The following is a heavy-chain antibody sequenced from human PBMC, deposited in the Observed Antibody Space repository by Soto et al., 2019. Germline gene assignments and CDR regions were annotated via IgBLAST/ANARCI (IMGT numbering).Heavy chain of an antibody. Sequence: EVQLLESGGGLVQPGGSLRLSCAASGFTFGNYAMTWVRQAPGKGLEWVSTISGGGDGTYYADSVRGRFTISRENSRNTGYLQMNSLRAEDTAVYYCAKKGLGSLATYCSTGDCHDAFDIWGQGTMVTVSS. D-gene: IGHD2-8*01. CDR2: ISGGGDGT. J-gene: IGHJ3*02. CDR3: AKKGLGSLATYCSTGDCHDAFDI. CDR1: GFTFGNYA. V-gene: IGHV3-23*01.